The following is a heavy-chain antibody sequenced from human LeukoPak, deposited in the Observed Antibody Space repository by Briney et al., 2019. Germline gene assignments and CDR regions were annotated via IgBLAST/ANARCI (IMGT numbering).Heavy chain of an antibody. Sequence: GGSLRLSCAASGFAFNTYAMSWVRQVPGKGLEWVSVISYSGATTYYADSVRGRFTISRDNSKNTLYLQMNSLGAEDTAIYYCATFRNYLSLGSCSSIACYNSQPWGQGTAVTVSS. CDR1: GFAFNTYA. CDR2: ISYSGATT. D-gene: IGHD2-2*02. V-gene: IGHV3-23*01. CDR3: ATFRNYLSLGSCSSIACYNSQP. J-gene: IGHJ5*02.